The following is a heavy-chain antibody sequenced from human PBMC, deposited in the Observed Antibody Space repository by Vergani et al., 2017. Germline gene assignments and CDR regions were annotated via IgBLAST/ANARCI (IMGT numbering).Heavy chain of an antibody. CDR3: TTDPRYCGDGSCYWLRDHHYYGMDV. CDR1: GFIPSSYW. CDR2: IKSTFDRGTT. V-gene: IGHV3-15*01. J-gene: IGHJ6*02. D-gene: IGHD2-21*01. Sequence: EGQLVESGGDWVQRGGSLRLSCAASGFIPSSYWMSWVRRTPGKGLEWVGRIKSTFDRGTTDYAAAVKGRFTISRDDSKNTLFLQMNGLKTEDIGVYYCTTDPRYCGDGSCYWLRDHHYYGMDVWGQGTTVTVSS.